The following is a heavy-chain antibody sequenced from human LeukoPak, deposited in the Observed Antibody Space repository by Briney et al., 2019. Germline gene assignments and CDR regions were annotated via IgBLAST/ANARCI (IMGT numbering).Heavy chain of an antibody. D-gene: IGHD1-1*01. Sequence: GGSLRLSCAASGFIFSTYSMNWVRQAPGKGLEWVSYISSSSSTIYYADSVKDRFTISRDNDKNSLYLQINTLRAEDTAVYYCARGPGGAFDFWGHGAMVTVSS. V-gene: IGHV3-48*01. CDR1: GFIFSTYS. CDR3: ARGPGGAFDF. J-gene: IGHJ3*01. CDR2: ISSSSSTI.